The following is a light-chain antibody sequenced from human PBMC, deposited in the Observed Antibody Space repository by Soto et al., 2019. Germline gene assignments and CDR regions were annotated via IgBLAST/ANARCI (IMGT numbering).Light chain of an antibody. CDR1: SGDIGGYDY. CDR3: SSYAGSINPYV. V-gene: IGLV2-8*01. CDR2: EVT. Sequence: QSALTQPPSASGSPGQSVTISCTGTSGDIGGYDYVSWYQQHPGKAPKLMIYEVTKRPLGVPDRFSGSKSGNTASLTVSGLQAEDEAEYYCSSYAGSINPYVFGTGTKLTV. J-gene: IGLJ1*01.